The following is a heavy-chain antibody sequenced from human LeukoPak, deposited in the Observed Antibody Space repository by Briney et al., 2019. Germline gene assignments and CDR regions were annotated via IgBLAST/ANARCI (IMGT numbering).Heavy chain of an antibody. V-gene: IGHV4-59*01. CDR3: ARDMLAFDI. CDR1: GVSISSYY. Sequence: PSETLSLTCTVSGVSISSYYWSWIRQPPGKGLEWIGYIYYSGSTNYNPSLKSRVTISVDTSKNQFSLKLSSVTAADTAVYYCARDMLAFDIWGQGTMVTVSS. D-gene: IGHD3-10*02. CDR2: IYYSGST. J-gene: IGHJ3*02.